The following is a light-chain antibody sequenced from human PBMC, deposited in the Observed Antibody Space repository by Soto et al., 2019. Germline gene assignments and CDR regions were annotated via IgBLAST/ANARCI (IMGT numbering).Light chain of an antibody. CDR1: GSNIGTNT. V-gene: IGLV1-44*01. CDR3: AAWDDSLSGHFV. J-gene: IGLJ1*01. Sequence: QSVLTQPPSASGTPGQRVTISCSGSGSNIGTNTVSWYQHLPGTAPKLLIYNNNQRPSGVPDRFSGSKSGTSASLAISGLQSEDEADYYCAAWDDSLSGHFVFGTGTKLTVL. CDR2: NNN.